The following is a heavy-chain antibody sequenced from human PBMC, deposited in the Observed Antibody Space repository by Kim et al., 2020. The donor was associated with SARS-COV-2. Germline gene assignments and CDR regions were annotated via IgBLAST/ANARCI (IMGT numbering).Heavy chain of an antibody. V-gene: IGHV3-48*02. D-gene: IGHD6-19*01. J-gene: IGHJ6*02. CDR1: GFTFSSYS. Sequence: GGSLRLSCAASGFTFSSYSMNWVRQAPGKGLEWVSYISSSSSTIYYADSVKGRFTISRDNAKNSLYLQMNSLRDEDTAVYYCARGGWGSGWYSYYGMDVWGQGTTVTVSS. CDR2: ISSSSSTI. CDR3: ARGGWGSGWYSYYGMDV.